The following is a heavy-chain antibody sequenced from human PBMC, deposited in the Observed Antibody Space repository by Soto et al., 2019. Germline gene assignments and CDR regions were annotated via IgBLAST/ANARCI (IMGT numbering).Heavy chain of an antibody. Sequence: SETLSLTCTVSGGSISSSSYYWGWIRQPPGKGLEWIGSIYYSGSTYYNPSLKSRVTISVDTSKNQFSLKLSSVTAADTAVYYCASLFLRGGFDYWGQGTPVTVSS. CDR3: ASLFLRGGFDY. J-gene: IGHJ4*02. D-gene: IGHD3-3*01. CDR1: GGSISSSSYY. CDR2: IYYSGST. V-gene: IGHV4-39*01.